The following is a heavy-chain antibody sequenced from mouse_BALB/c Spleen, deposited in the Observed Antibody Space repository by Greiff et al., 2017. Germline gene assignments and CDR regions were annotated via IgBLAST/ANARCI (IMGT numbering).Heavy chain of an antibody. Sequence: EVKLQESGGGLVQPGGSLKLSCAASGFTFSSYTMSWVRQTPEKRLEWVAYISNGGGSTYYPDTVKGRFTISRDNAKNTLYLQMSSLKSEDTAMYYCARHGYGSSWGFAYWGQGTLVTVSA. D-gene: IGHD1-1*01. CDR3: ARHGYGSSWGFAY. J-gene: IGHJ3*01. CDR2: ISNGGGST. V-gene: IGHV5-12-2*01. CDR1: GFTFSSYT.